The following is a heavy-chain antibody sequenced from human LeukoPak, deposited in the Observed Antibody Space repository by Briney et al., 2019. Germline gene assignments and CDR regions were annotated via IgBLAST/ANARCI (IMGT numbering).Heavy chain of an antibody. CDR2: IGSSSSTI. CDR3: CRAGTTRDFDY. J-gene: IGHJ4*02. Sequence: PGRSLRLSCAASGFTFSSYSMNWVRQAPGKGLEWVSYIGSSSSTIYYADSVKGRFTISRDNAKNSLYLQMNSLRAEDTAVYYCCRAGTTRDFDYWGQGTLVTVSS. CDR1: GFTFSSYS. V-gene: IGHV3-48*04. D-gene: IGHD1-7*01.